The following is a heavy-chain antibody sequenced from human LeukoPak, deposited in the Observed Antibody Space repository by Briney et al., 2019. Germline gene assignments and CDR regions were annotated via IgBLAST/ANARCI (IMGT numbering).Heavy chain of an antibody. V-gene: IGHV3-74*01. CDR3: TRDFRYVAFDI. Sequence: PGGSLRLSCAASGFTLGDFWVFWVRQAPGKGLEWVSRIEGDGSRTNTADPVKGRFTISRDNAKNTVYLQMNSLRVEDTAVYYCTRDFRYVAFDIWGQGTMVTVSS. J-gene: IGHJ3*02. CDR1: GFTLGDFW. CDR2: IEGDGSRT. D-gene: IGHD2-2*01.